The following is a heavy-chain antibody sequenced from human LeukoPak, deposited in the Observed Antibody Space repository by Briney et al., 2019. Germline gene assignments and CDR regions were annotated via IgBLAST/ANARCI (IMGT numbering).Heavy chain of an antibody. CDR1: GFTFSSYW. CDR3: AKIPVAIAYMGYFDY. V-gene: IGHV3-74*01. Sequence: GGSLRLSCAASGFTFSSYWMHWVRQAPGKGLVWVSRINSDGSSTSYADSVKGRFTISRDNAKNTLYLQMNSLRAEDTAVYYCAKIPVAIAYMGYFDYWGQGTLVTVSS. D-gene: IGHD2-2*01. CDR2: INSDGSST. J-gene: IGHJ4*02.